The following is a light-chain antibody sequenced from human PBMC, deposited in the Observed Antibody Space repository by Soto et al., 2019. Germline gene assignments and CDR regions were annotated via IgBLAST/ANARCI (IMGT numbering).Light chain of an antibody. J-gene: IGKJ1*01. V-gene: IGKV3-15*01. CDR3: QQYNNWPPWT. Sequence: EIVMTQSPATLSVSPGERATLSCRASQSISSNLAWYQQKPGQAPRLLIYSTSTRATGVPARFSGSGSGTEFTLTISSLQSEDSAVYYCQQYNNWPPWTFGLGTKVAIK. CDR1: QSISSN. CDR2: STS.